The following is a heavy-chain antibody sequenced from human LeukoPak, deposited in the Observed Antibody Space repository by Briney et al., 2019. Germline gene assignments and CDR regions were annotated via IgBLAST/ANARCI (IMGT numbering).Heavy chain of an antibody. CDR1: GGSFSGYY. V-gene: IGHV4-34*01. CDR2: SNHSGST. D-gene: IGHD3-22*01. CDR3: ARAPNYYDSSGFSY. J-gene: IGHJ4*02. Sequence: SETLSLTCAVYGGSFSGYYWSWIRQPPGKGLEWIGESNHSGSTNYNPSLKSRVTISVDTSKNQFSLKLSSVTAADTAVYYCARAPNYYDSSGFSYWGQGTLVTVSS.